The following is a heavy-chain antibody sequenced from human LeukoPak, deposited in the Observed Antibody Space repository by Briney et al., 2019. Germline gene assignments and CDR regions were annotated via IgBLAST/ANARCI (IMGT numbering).Heavy chain of an antibody. V-gene: IGHV4-59*08. CDR1: GGSISNYY. CDR2: IYYNGRA. CDR3: ARTDRSGWYRSVDY. J-gene: IGHJ4*02. D-gene: IGHD6-19*01. Sequence: SETLSLTCTVSGGSISNYYWAWIRQPPGKGLEWIGYIYYNGRATYNPSLKSRVTISVDTSKNQFSLNLSSVTAADTAVYYCARTDRSGWYRSVDYWGQGTLVTVSS.